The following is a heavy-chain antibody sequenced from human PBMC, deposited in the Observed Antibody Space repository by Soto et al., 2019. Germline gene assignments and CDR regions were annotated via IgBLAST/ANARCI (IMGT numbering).Heavy chain of an antibody. J-gene: IGHJ2*01. D-gene: IGHD2-15*01. CDR2: IYYSGST. V-gene: IGHV4-59*01. CDR3: ARERCSGGSCYSRYFDL. Sequence: QVQLQESGPGLVKPSETLSLTCTVSGGSISSYYWSWIRQPPGKGLEWIGYIYYSGSTNYNPSLKSGVTISVDTSKNQFSLKLSSVTAADTAVYYCARERCSGGSCYSRYFDLWGRGTLVTVSS. CDR1: GGSISSYY.